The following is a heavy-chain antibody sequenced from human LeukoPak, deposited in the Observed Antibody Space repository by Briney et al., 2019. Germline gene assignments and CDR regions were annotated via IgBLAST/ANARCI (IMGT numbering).Heavy chain of an antibody. D-gene: IGHD7-27*01. CDR2: FDPEDGET. V-gene: IGHV1-24*01. J-gene: IGHJ4*02. CDR3: ATDSTNWGSWYY. Sequence: GASVKVSCKXSGYTLTELSMHWVRQAPGKGLEWRGGFDPEDGETIYAQKFQGRVTMTEDTSTDTAYMELSSLRSEDTAVYYCATDSTNWGSWYYWGQGTLVTVSS. CDR1: GYTLTELS.